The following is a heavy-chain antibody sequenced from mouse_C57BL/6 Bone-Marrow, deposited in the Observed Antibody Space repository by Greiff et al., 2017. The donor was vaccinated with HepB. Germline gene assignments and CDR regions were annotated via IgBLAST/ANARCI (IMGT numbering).Heavy chain of an antibody. CDR3: ARELPAWFAY. J-gene: IGHJ3*01. CDR2: IWSGGST. D-gene: IGHD2-12*01. CDR1: GFSLTSYG. V-gene: IGHV2-2*01. Sequence: VQLQESGPGLVQPSQSLSITCTVSGFSLTSYGVHWVRQSPGKGLEWLGVIWSGGSTDYNAAFISRLSISKDNSKSQVFFKMNSLQADDTAIYYCARELPAWFAYWGQGTLVTVSA.